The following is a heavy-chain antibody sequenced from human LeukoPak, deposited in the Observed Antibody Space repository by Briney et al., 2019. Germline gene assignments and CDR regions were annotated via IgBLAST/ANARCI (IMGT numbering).Heavy chain of an antibody. V-gene: IGHV4-4*02. Sequence: SGTLSLTCAVSGGSISSSNWWSWVRQPPGKGLEWIGEIYHSGSTNYNPSLKSRVTISVDKSKNQFSLKLSSVTAADTAVYYCARDLGSIAARPGAFDIWGQGTMVTVSS. CDR2: IYHSGST. CDR1: GGSISSSNW. D-gene: IGHD6-6*01. CDR3: ARDLGSIAARPGAFDI. J-gene: IGHJ3*02.